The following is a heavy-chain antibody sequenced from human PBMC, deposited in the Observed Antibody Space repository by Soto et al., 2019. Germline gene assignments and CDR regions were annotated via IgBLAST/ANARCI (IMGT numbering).Heavy chain of an antibody. Sequence: GGSLRLSCAASGFTFSSYAMHWVRQAPGKGLEWVAVISYDGSNKYYADSVKGRFTISRDNSKNSLYLQMNSLRAEDTAVYYCARDQLYYNDISGRPLNAFDVWGQRTTVTVSS. V-gene: IGHV3-30-3*01. J-gene: IGHJ3*01. CDR1: GFTFSSYA. D-gene: IGHD3-22*01. CDR3: ARDQLYYNDISGRPLNAFDV. CDR2: ISYDGSNK.